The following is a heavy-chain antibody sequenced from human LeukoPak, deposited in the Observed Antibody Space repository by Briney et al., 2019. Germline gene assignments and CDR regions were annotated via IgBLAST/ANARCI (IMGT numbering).Heavy chain of an antibody. CDR3: ARVLDSSGWYVRDY. CDR1: GGSISSSSYY. Sequence: SETLSLTCTVSGGSISSSSYYWGWIRQPPGKGLEWIGSIYHSGSTYYNPSLKSRVTISVDTSKNQFSLKLSSVTAADTAVYYCARVLDSSGWYVRDYWGQGTLVTVSS. J-gene: IGHJ4*02. CDR2: IYHSGST. D-gene: IGHD6-19*01. V-gene: IGHV4-39*07.